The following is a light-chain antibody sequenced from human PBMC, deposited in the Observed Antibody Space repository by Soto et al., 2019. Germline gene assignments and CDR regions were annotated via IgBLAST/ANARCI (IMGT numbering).Light chain of an antibody. CDR2: RAS. CDR3: QQYNIYPLT. J-gene: IGKJ4*01. Sequence: DIQMTQSPSTLSASVGDRVTITCRASQTISDWLAWYQQTPGKAPKLLIYRASTLESGVTSRFSGSGSGTQFTLTISSLQPDDFATYYCQQYNIYPLTFGGGTKLEVK. CDR1: QTISDW. V-gene: IGKV1-5*03.